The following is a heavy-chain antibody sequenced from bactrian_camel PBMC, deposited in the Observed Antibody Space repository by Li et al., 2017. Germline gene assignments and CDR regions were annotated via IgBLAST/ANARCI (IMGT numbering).Heavy chain of an antibody. D-gene: IGHD4*01. CDR2: INSAST. CDR3: AARANFMGARPPLTFGTYSD. J-gene: IGHJ4*01. Sequence: DVQLVESGGGLVQPGGSLRLSCVASGITFSRHDMSWVRQAPGKGLESVSGINSASTYYADSVKGRFTISRDNAKKTVYLQMTSLKAEDTAMYYCAARANFMGARPPLTFGTYSDWGQGTQVTVS. CDR1: GITFSRHD. V-gene: IGHV3S40*01.